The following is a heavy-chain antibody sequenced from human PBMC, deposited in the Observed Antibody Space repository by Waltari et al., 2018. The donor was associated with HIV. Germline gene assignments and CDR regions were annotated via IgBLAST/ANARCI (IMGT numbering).Heavy chain of an antibody. D-gene: IGHD2-15*01. CDR2: VNHSGNI. Sequence: QVHLQQSGAGLLKPSETLSLTCTVSGGSFSGYYWSWIRQPPGQGLEWIGEVNHSGNINYNPSLKSRLIISVDTSKRQFSLRLKSVTAADTAVYYCSREGYGGNPANNFDFWGQGTLVSVSP. V-gene: IGHV4-34*01. J-gene: IGHJ4*02. CDR3: SREGYGGNPANNFDF. CDR1: GGSFSGYY.